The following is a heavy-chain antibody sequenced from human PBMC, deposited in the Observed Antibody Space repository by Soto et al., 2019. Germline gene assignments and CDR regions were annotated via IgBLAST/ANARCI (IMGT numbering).Heavy chain of an antibody. J-gene: IGHJ4*02. CDR1: GFTFSSYG. CDR3: ARGPPYYDYVWGSYRIDY. V-gene: IGHV3-33*01. CDR2: IWYDGSNK. Sequence: GGSLRLSCAASGFTFSSYGMHWVRKAPGKGLEWVAVIWYDGSNKYYADSVKGRFTISRDNSKNTLYLQMNSLRAEDTAVYYCARGPPYYDYVWGSYRIDYWGQGTLVTVSS. D-gene: IGHD3-16*02.